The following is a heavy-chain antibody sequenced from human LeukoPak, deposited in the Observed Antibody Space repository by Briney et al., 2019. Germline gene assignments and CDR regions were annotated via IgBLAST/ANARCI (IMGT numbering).Heavy chain of an antibody. J-gene: IGHJ4*02. V-gene: IGHV3-23*01. CDR3: AKSSGSGSYFPGTPFDY. CDR2: ISGSGGST. Sequence: GGSLRLSCAASGFTFSSYGMSWVRQAPGKGLEWVSGISGSGGSTYYADSVKGRFTISRDNSKNTLYLQMNSLRAEDTAVYYCAKSSGSGSYFPGTPFDYWGQGTLVTVSS. CDR1: GFTFSSYG. D-gene: IGHD1-26*01.